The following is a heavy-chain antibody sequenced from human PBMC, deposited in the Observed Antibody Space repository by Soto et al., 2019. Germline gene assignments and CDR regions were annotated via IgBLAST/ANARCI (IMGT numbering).Heavy chain of an antibody. CDR3: ARVGGYCSGGSCCHDAFDI. CDR1: GFTFSSYS. J-gene: IGHJ3*02. Sequence: GGSLRLSCAASGFTFSSYSMNWVRQAPGKGLEWVSSISSSRSYIYYADSVKGRFTISRDNAKNSLYLQMNSLRAEDTAVYYCARVGGYCSGGSCCHDAFDIWGQGTMVTVSS. D-gene: IGHD2-15*01. CDR2: ISSSRSYI. V-gene: IGHV3-21*01.